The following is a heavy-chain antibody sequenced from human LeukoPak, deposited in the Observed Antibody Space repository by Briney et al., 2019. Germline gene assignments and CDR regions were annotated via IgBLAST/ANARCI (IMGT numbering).Heavy chain of an antibody. J-gene: IGHJ5*02. CDR2: IYYSGST. CDR1: GGSISSSSYY. Sequence: SETLSLTCTVSGGSISSSSYYWGWIRQPPGKGLEWIGSIYYSGSTYYNPSLKSRVTISVDTSKNQFSLKLSSVTAADTAVYYCARWAGCSGGSCYPTWGQGTLVTVSS. D-gene: IGHD2-15*01. CDR3: ARWAGCSGGSCYPT. V-gene: IGHV4-39*01.